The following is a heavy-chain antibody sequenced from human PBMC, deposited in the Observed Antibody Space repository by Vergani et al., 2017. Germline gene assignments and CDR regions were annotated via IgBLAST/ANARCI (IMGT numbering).Heavy chain of an antibody. V-gene: IGHV1-69*01. CDR2: IIPIFGTA. D-gene: IGHD5-24*01. J-gene: IGHJ4*02. Sequence: KVSCQASGGAFSSYAISWVRQAPGQGLEWMGGIIPIFGTANYAQKFQGRVTITADESTSTAYMELSSLRSEDTAVYYCASSPIRDGYKYDYWGQGTLVTVSS. CDR3: ASSPIRDGYKYDY. CDR1: GGAFSSYA.